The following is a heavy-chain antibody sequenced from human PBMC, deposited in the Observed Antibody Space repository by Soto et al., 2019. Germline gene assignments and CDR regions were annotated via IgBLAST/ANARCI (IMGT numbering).Heavy chain of an antibody. CDR1: GFTFSTYG. CDR2: IIGSGTNT. J-gene: IGHJ4*02. Sequence: PGGSLRLSCAASGFTFSTYGMSWVRQAPGKGLEWVSTIIGSGTNTYYVDSVKGRFTISRDNSRNTLYLQLNSLRAEDTAVYYCAKPDSWGQGTLVTVSS. CDR3: AKPDS. V-gene: IGHV3-23*01.